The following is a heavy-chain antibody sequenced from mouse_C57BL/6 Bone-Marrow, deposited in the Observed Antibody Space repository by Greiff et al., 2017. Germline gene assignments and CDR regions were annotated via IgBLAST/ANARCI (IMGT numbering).Heavy chain of an antibody. Sequence: EVMLVESGGGLVKPGGSLKLSCAASGFTFSDYGMHWVRQAPEKGLEWVAYISSGSSTIYYADTVQGRFTISRDNAKHTLFLQMTSLRSADTAMYYCARVGHYYGGSYVEYFDVWGTGTTVTVSS. CDR1: GFTFSDYG. CDR3: ARVGHYYGGSYVEYFDV. V-gene: IGHV5-17*01. CDR2: ISSGSSTI. J-gene: IGHJ1*03. D-gene: IGHD1-1*01.